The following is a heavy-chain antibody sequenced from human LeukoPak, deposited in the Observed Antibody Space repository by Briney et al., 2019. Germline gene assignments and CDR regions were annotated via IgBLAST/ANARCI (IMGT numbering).Heavy chain of an antibody. CDR3: ARDRFNDFWSGYFDY. V-gene: IGHV3-21*01. CDR1: GFTFSGYS. CDR2: ISSSSSYI. J-gene: IGHJ4*02. Sequence: GGSLRLSCAASGFTFSGYSMNWVRQDPGKGREWVSSISSSSSYIYYADSVKGRFTISRDNAKNSLYLQMTSLRAEDTAVYYCARDRFNDFWSGYFDYWGQGTLVTVSS. D-gene: IGHD3-3*01.